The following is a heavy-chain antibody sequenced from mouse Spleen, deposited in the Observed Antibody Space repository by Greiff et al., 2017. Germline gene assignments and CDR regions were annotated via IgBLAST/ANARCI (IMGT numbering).Heavy chain of an antibody. CDR1: GFNIKDDY. V-gene: IGHV14-4*01. D-gene: IGHD2-1*01. Sequence: VQLKESGAELVRPGASVKLSCTASGFNIKDDYMHWVKQRPEQGLEWIGWIDPENGDTEYASKFQGKATITADTSSNTAYLQLSSLTSEDTAVYYCTHYGNYSYYFDYWGQGTTLTVSS. CDR3: THYGNYSYYFDY. J-gene: IGHJ2*01. CDR2: IDPENGDT.